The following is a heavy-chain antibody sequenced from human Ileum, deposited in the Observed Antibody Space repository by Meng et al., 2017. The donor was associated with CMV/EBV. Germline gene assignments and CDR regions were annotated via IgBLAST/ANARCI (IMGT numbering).Heavy chain of an antibody. D-gene: IGHD2-8*01. V-gene: IGHV3-21*01. CDR1: GFTFSSFT. Sequence: GESLKISCAASGFTFSSFTMNWVRQAPGKELEWVSSISSSSSNIYYADSLKGRFTISRDNAKNSLYLQMNSLRAEDTAVYYCARGAIVPLDVWGHGTTVTVSS. CDR2: ISSSSSNI. CDR3: ARGAIVPLDV. J-gene: IGHJ6*02.